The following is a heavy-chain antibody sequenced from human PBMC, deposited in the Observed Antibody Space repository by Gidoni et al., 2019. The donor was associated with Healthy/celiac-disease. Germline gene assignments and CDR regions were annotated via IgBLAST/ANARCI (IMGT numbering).Heavy chain of an antibody. CDR3: ARYDFWSGNDAFDI. J-gene: IGHJ3*02. Sequence: EVQLVESGGGLVKPGGSLRLSCAASGFTFSSYSMNWVRQAPGKGLEWVSSISSSSSYIYYADSVKGRFTISRDNAKNSLYLQMNSLRAEDTAVYYCARYDFWSGNDAFDIWGQGTMVTVSS. D-gene: IGHD3-3*01. CDR2: ISSSSSYI. CDR1: GFTFSSYS. V-gene: IGHV3-21*01.